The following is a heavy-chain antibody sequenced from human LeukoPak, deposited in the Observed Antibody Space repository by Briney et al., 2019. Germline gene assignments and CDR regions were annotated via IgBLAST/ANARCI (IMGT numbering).Heavy chain of an antibody. J-gene: IGHJ4*02. CDR1: GFTFSDYF. V-gene: IGHV3-11*01. CDR2: ISNSGTTI. Sequence: GGSLRLSCAASGFTFSDYFMTWIRQTPGKGREWVSYISNSGTTIYYADSVKGRFTISRDNAKNSLYLQLNSLRAEDTAVYYCATSRYYYDSSGYYSRYWGQGTLVTVSS. CDR3: ATSRYYYDSSGYYSRY. D-gene: IGHD3-22*01.